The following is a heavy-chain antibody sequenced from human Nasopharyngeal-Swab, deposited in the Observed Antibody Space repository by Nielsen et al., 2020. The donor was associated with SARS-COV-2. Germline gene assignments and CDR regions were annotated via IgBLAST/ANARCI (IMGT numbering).Heavy chain of an antibody. V-gene: IGHV1-2*04. CDR3: ARDPIAVAGHDAFDI. J-gene: IGHJ3*02. Sequence: ASVKVSCKASGYTFTGYYMHWVRQAPGQGLEWMGWINPNSGGTNYAQKFQGWVTMTRDTSISTAYMELSRLRSGDTAVYCCARDPIAVAGHDAFDIWGQGTMVTVSS. CDR1: GYTFTGYY. CDR2: INPNSGGT. D-gene: IGHD6-19*01.